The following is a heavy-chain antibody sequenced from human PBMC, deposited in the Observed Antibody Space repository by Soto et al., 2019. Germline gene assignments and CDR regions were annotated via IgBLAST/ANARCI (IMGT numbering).Heavy chain of an antibody. J-gene: IGHJ5*02. V-gene: IGHV1-8*01. Sequence: ASVKVSCKASGYTFTSYDINWVRQATGQGLEWMGWMNPNSGNTGYAQKFQGRVTMTRNTSISTAYMELSSLSSEDTAGYYCARLSSSSWYWFDPWGQGTLVTVSS. D-gene: IGHD6-13*01. CDR2: MNPNSGNT. CDR3: ARLSSSSWYWFDP. CDR1: GYTFTSYD.